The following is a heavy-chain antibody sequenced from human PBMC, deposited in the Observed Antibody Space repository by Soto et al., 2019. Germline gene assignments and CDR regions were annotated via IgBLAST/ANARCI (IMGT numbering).Heavy chain of an antibody. CDR1: GGSICSGDYY. V-gene: IGHV4-30-4*01. CDR3: ARSSLLAGGNWFDP. D-gene: IGHD2-2*01. CDR2: IYYSGST. J-gene: IGHJ5*02. Sequence: SETLSLTCTVSGGSICSGDYYWSWIRQPPGKGLEWIGYIYYSGSTYYNPSLKSRVTISVDTSKNQFSLKLSSVTAADTAVYYCARSSLLAGGNWFDPWGQGTLVTVS.